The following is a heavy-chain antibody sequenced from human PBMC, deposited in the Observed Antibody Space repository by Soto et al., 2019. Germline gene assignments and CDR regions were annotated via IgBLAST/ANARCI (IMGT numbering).Heavy chain of an antibody. V-gene: IGHV3-21*01. Sequence: GGALRLSCAASGFTFSSYSMNWVRQAPGKGLEWVSSISSSSSYIYYADSVKGRFTISRDNAKNSLYLQMNSLRAEDTAVYYCARLIGSGSTWDYYYYMDVWGKGTTVTVSS. J-gene: IGHJ6*03. CDR2: ISSSSSYI. D-gene: IGHD3-10*01. CDR3: ARLIGSGSTWDYYYYMDV. CDR1: GFTFSSYS.